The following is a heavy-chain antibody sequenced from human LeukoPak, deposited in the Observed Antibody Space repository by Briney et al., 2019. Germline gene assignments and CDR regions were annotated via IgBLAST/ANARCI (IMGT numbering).Heavy chain of an antibody. J-gene: IGHJ4*02. D-gene: IGHD4-23*01. CDR3: ARARPTVVRGGIDY. CDR1: GTSITTYF. Sequence: SETLSLTCTVSGTSITTYFWSWIRQPPGKGLEWIGYIYYSGSTYYNPSLKSRVTISVDTSKNQFSLKLSSVTAADTAVYYCARARPTVVRGGIDYWGQGTLVTVSS. V-gene: IGHV4-59*08. CDR2: IYYSGST.